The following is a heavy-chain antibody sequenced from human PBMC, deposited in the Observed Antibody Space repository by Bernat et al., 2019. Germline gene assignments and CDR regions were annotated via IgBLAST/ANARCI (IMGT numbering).Heavy chain of an antibody. V-gene: IGHV3-66*02. CDR1: EFSVSTNY. CDR3: ASATWDTAMVTSWFDT. D-gene: IGHD5-18*01. CDR2: IYSVGAT. J-gene: IGHJ5*02. Sequence: EVLLVESGGGVVQPGGSLRLSCAASEFSVSTNYMSCVRQAPGKGLEWVSVIYSVGATYYGESVKGRFTISRDISKNSLHLQMNSLRVEDTAVYYCASATWDTAMVTSWFDTWAQGTLVTVSS.